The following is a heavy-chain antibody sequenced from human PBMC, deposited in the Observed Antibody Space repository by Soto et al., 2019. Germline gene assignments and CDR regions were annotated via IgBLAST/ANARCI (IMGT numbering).Heavy chain of an antibody. Sequence: GGSLRLSCAASGFTFSSYAMSWVRQAPGKGLEWVSAISGSGGSTYYADSVKGRFTISRDNSKNTLYLQMNSLRDEDTAVYYCASLPGRGRTYYDILTGYQSPYGMDVWGQGTTVTVSS. D-gene: IGHD3-9*01. CDR2: ISGSGGST. J-gene: IGHJ6*02. CDR1: GFTFSSYA. CDR3: ASLPGRGRTYYDILTGYQSPYGMDV. V-gene: IGHV3-23*01.